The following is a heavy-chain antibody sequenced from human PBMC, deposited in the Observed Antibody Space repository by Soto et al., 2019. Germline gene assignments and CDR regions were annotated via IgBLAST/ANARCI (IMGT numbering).Heavy chain of an antibody. J-gene: IGHJ6*02. V-gene: IGHV4-34*01. CDR2: INHSGST. CDR3: ARAHRLERDHYYGMDV. D-gene: IGHD1-1*01. Sequence: PSETLSLTCAVYGGSFSGYYWSWIRQPPGKGLEWIGEINHSGSTNYNPSLKSRVTISVDTSKNQFSLKLSSVTAADTAVYYCARAHRLERDHYYGMDVWGQGTTVTVSS. CDR1: GGSFSGYY.